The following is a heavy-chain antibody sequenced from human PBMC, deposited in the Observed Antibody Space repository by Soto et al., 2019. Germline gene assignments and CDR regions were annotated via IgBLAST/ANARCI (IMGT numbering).Heavy chain of an antibody. CDR2: IIPIFGTA. Sequence: SVKVSCKASGGTFSSYAISWVRQAPGQGLEWMGGIIPIFGTANYAQKFQGRVTITADESTSTAYMELSSLRSDDTAVYYCARGDLSGDMYDFWSGYPNWSDPWGQGTLVSFSS. V-gene: IGHV1-69*13. CDR3: ARGDLSGDMYDFWSGYPNWSDP. CDR1: GGTFSSYA. J-gene: IGHJ5*02. D-gene: IGHD3-3*01.